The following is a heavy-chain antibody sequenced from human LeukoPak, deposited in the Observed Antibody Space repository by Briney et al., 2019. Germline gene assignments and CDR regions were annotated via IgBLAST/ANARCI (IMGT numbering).Heavy chain of an antibody. CDR2: INPSGGST. CDR3: ARGQPKSEYYDYVWGSYRENWFDP. J-gene: IGHJ5*02. V-gene: IGHV1-46*01. Sequence: ALVKVSCKASGYTFTSYYMHWVRQAPGQGLEWMGIINPSGGSTSYAQKFQGRVTMTRDTSTSTVYMELSSLRSEDTAVYYCARGQPKSEYYDYVWGSYRENWFDPWGQGTLVTVSS. CDR1: GYTFTSYY. D-gene: IGHD3-16*02.